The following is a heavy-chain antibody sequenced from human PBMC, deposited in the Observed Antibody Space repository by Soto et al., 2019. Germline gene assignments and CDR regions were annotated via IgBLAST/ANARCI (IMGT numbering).Heavy chain of an antibody. CDR1: GYTFTGHD. V-gene: IGHV1-2*02. D-gene: IGHD3-22*01. CDR2: IKTNGGAT. J-gene: IGHJ4*02. CDR3: ARLGSYFDGSSYHF. Sequence: SGKESCKASGYTFTGHDLHWVRQAPGQGLEWLGWIKTNGGATKYSRKFQGRFTMTRDTSTTTAYLELHSLRSDDTAVYFCARLGSYFDGSSYHFWGQGTLVTVSS.